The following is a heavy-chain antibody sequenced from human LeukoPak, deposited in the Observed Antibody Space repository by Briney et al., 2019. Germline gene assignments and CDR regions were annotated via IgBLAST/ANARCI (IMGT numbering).Heavy chain of an antibody. CDR3: ARGLWSHFDY. Sequence: SETLSLTCTVSGGSISSYYWSWIRQPPGKGLEWIGYIYYSGSTNYNPPLKSRVTISVDTSKNQFSLKLSSVTAADTAVYYCARGLWSHFDYWGQGTLVTVSS. V-gene: IGHV4-59*01. J-gene: IGHJ4*02. D-gene: IGHD2-21*01. CDR1: GGSISSYY. CDR2: IYYSGST.